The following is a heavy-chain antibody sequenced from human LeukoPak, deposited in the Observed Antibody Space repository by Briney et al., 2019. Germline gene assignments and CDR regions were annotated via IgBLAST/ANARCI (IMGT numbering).Heavy chain of an antibody. CDR2: ISGSDGNT. J-gene: IGHJ4*02. CDR1: GFTFSNYA. V-gene: IGHV3-23*01. D-gene: IGHD6-19*01. Sequence: GGSLRLSCAASGFTFSNYAMSWVRQAPGKGLEWVSSISGSDGNTYYADSVKGRLTISRDNSKSTLYLQMNSLRAEDTAVYYCAKAGYSSGVWDYFDNWGQGTLVTVSS. CDR3: AKAGYSSGVWDYFDN.